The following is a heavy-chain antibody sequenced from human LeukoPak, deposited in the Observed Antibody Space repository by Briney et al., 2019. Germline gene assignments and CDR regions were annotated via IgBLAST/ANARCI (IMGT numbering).Heavy chain of an antibody. J-gene: IGHJ5*02. V-gene: IGHV1-18*01. CDR3: ARDSYYSSSWYGNWFDP. CDR2: ISAYNGNT. Sequence: ASVKVSCKXSGYTFTSNGISWVRQAPRQGLEWMGRISAYNGNTNYAQKLQGRVTMTTDTSTSTAYMELRSLRSDDTAVYYCARDSYYSSSWYGNWFDPWGQGTLVTVSS. CDR1: GYTFTSNG. D-gene: IGHD6-13*01.